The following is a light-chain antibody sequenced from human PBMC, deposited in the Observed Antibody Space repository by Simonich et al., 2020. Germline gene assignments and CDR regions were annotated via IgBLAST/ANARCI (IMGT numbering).Light chain of an antibody. Sequence: QSALTQPASVSGSPGPSITISCTGTSSDVGGYNYVSWYQQHPGKAPTLMIYDVSKRPSGVPDRFAGSKSGNTASLTISGLQAEDEADYYCCSYAGSYTLVFGGGTKLTVL. CDR1: SSDVGGYNY. CDR3: CSYAGSYTLV. CDR2: DVS. V-gene: IGLV2-11*01. J-gene: IGLJ2*01.